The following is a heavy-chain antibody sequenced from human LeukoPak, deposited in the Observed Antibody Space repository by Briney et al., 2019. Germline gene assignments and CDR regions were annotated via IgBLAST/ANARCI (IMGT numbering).Heavy chain of an antibody. CDR2: IYYSGST. D-gene: IGHD6-13*01. J-gene: IGHJ4*02. CDR1: GGSISSYY. V-gene: IGHV4-59*01. CDR3: ARDGAAAGTRAVY. Sequence: PSETPSLTCTVSGGSISSYYWSWIRQPPGKGLEWIGYIYYSGSTNYNPPLKSRVTISVDTSKNQFSLKLSSVTAADTAVYYCARDGAAAGTRAVYWGQGTLVTVSS.